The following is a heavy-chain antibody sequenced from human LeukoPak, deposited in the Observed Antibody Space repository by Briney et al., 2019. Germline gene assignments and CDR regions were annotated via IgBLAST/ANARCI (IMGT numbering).Heavy chain of an antibody. CDR1: GDSVSSNSAA. CDR3: ARDRAARPLPYYYYYYMDV. CDR2: QYYRSKWYN. D-gene: IGHD6-6*01. Sequence: SQTLSLTCAISGDSVSSNSAAWNWIRQSPSRGLEWLERQYYRSKWYNDYAVSVKSRITINPDTSKNQFSLQLNSVTPEDTAVYYCARDRAARPLPYYYYYYMDVWGKGTTVTVSS. J-gene: IGHJ6*03. V-gene: IGHV6-1*01.